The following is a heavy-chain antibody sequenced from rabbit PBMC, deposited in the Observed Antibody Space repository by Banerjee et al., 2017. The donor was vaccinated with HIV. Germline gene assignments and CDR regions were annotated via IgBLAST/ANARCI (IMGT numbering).Heavy chain of an antibody. CDR2: IGAGVSYTT. V-gene: IGHV1S45*01. CDR3: ARDSGTSFSSYGVDL. J-gene: IGHJ6*01. D-gene: IGHD8-1*01. Sequence: EQLEESGGGLVKPEGSLTLTCTASGFSFSYSDYMCWVRQPPGKGPEWIACIGAGVSYTTYYATWAKGRFTISKTSSTTVTLQMTSLTAADTATYFCARDSGTSFSSYGVDLWGPGTLVTVS. CDR1: GFSFSYSDY.